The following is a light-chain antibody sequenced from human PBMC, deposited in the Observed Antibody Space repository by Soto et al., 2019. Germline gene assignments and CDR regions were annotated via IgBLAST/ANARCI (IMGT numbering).Light chain of an antibody. J-gene: IGKJ5*01. CDR2: GAS. V-gene: IGKV3-20*01. CDR1: QSVGSSY. CDR3: QQYSKSPLT. Sequence: EIALTQSPDTLSLSPGDRATLSCRACQSVGSSYVAWYQQKPGQAPRLLMFGASRRASGIPDRFSGSGSGTDFTLTIDRLEPEDVAVYFCQQYSKSPLTFGGGTRLEIK.